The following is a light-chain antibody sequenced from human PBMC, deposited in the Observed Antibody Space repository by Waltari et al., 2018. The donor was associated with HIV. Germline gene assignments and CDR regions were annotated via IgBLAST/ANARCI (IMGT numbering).Light chain of an antibody. CDR1: NIGSKS. CDR2: HDT. Sequence: SYVLTQPPSVSVAPGKTARITCGGENIGSKSVNWYQTQPGQAPVMVIYHDTDRPSGIPDRFSGSNSEDTATLTIRRVEAGDEADYFCQVWDTNTDQYVIFGGGTNLAV. V-gene: IGLV3-21*01. CDR3: QVWDTNTDQYVI. J-gene: IGLJ2*01.